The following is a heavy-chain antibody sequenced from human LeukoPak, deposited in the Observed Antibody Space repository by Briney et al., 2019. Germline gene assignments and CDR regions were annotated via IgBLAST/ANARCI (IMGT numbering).Heavy chain of an antibody. CDR2: ISSSGGST. CDR1: GFILSSFA. J-gene: IGHJ4*02. Sequence: PGGSLRLSCTSSGFILSSFAMSWVRQAPGKGLEWVSDISSSGGSTYYADSVKGRFTISRDNSRNTLYLQMNSLRAEDTAVYYCAKAVVVSYYDYWGQGTLVTVSS. CDR3: AKAVVVSYYDY. D-gene: IGHD2-15*01. V-gene: IGHV3-23*01.